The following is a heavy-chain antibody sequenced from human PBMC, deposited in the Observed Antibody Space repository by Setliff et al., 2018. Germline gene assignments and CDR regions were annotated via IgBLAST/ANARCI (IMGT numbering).Heavy chain of an antibody. CDR3: ARAHTWSLPNDNSGYPGWFDP. CDR2: IYTSWST. CDR1: GFSISSGYY. J-gene: IGHJ5*02. D-gene: IGHD3-22*01. Sequence: ASETLSLTCAVSGFSISSGYYWGWIRQPPGKGLEWIGQIYTSWSTNYNPSLKGRATLSIDASKRQFSLKLTSVTAADTAVYYCARAHTWSLPNDNSGYPGWFDPWGQGTLVTVSS. V-gene: IGHV4-38-2*01.